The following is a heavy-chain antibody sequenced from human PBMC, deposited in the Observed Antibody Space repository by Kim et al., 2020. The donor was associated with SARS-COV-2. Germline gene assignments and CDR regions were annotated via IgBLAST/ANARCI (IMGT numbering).Heavy chain of an antibody. D-gene: IGHD3-22*01. CDR3: SRVHNYDKNQRFDY. CDR1: GFTFSSYE. CDR2: ISSSGSTI. V-gene: IGHV3-48*03. J-gene: IGHJ4*02. Sequence: GGSLRLSCAASGFTFSSYEMNWVRQAPGKGLEWVSYISSSGSTIYYADSVKGRFTISRDNAKNSLYLQMHSLRAEDTAVYYCSRVHNYDKNQRFDYWGQG.